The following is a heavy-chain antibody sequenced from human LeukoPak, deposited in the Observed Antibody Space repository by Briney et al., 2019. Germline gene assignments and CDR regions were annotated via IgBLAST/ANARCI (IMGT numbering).Heavy chain of an antibody. CDR1: GFTFDDYA. D-gene: IGHD2-2*01. CDR3: AKGYCSSTSCRGIVDY. CDR2: ISWGRGSI. J-gene: IGHJ4*02. Sequence: GGSLRLSCAASGFTFDDYAMHWVREAPGRGLEWVSGISWGRGSIGYADSVKGRFTISRDNAKNSLYLQMNSLRAEDTALYYCAKGYCSSTSCRGIVDYWGQGTLVTVSS. V-gene: IGHV3-9*01.